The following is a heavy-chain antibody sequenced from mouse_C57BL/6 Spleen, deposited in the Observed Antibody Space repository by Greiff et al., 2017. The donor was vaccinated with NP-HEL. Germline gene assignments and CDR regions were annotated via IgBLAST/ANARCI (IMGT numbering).Heavy chain of an antibody. CDR1: GFTFSSYA. CDR3: ERDGSSPYAMDY. J-gene: IGHJ4*01. D-gene: IGHD1-1*01. Sequence: EVMLVESGGGLVKPGGSLKLSCAASGFTFSSYAMSWVRQTPEKRLEWVATISDGGSYTYYPDNVKGRLTISRDNAKNNLYLQMSHLKSEDTAMYYCERDGSSPYAMDYWGQGTAVTVSS. CDR2: ISDGGSYT. V-gene: IGHV5-4*01.